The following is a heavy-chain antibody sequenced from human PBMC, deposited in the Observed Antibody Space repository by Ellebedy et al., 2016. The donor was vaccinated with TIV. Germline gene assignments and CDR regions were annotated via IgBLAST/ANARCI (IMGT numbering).Heavy chain of an antibody. CDR3: AKDGAMRVQAPGDYFDF. CDR2: ISGTGRAT. J-gene: IGHJ4*02. V-gene: IGHV3-23*01. D-gene: IGHD3-22*01. Sequence: GESLKISCAASGFTFSSYAMSWVRQAPGKGLEWVSAISGTGRATYYADSVKGRLIISRDNSKNTLYLQMNILRAEDTAVYYSAKDGAMRVQAPGDYFDFWGQGTLVTVSS. CDR1: GFTFSSYA.